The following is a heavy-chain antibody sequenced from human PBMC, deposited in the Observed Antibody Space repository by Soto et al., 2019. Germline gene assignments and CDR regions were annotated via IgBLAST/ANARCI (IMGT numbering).Heavy chain of an antibody. D-gene: IGHD3-9*01. CDR1: GGSISSGGYY. CDR3: ARGILTGYNHYFDY. V-gene: IGHV4-31*03. J-gene: IGHJ4*02. Sequence: GPGESSETLSLTCTVSGGSISSGGYYWSWIRQHPGKGLEWIGYIYYSGSTYYNPSLKSRVTISVDTSKNQFSLKLSSVTAADTAVYYCARGILTGYNHYFDYWGQGTLVTVSS. CDR2: IYYSGST.